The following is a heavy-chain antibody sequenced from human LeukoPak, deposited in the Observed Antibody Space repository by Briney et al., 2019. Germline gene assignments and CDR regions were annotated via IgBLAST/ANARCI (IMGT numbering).Heavy chain of an antibody. J-gene: IGHJ4*02. V-gene: IGHV4-4*07. Sequence: PSETLSLTCTVSSGSLGSYCWNWLWHPAGKGLEWIEHIYTSGSTNYNPSLKSRVTMSVDTSKNQFSLKLNSVTAADTAFYYCAREYSSSSGKALDYWGQGTLVTVSS. CDR3: AREYSSSSGKALDY. CDR1: SGSLGSYC. D-gene: IGHD6-6*01. CDR2: IYTSGST.